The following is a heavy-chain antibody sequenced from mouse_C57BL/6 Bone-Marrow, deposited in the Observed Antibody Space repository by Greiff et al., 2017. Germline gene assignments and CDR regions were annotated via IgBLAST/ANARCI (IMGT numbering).Heavy chain of an antibody. CDR2: IYPRSGNT. CDR1: GYTFTSYG. Sequence: QVKLQQSGAELARPGASVTLSCKASGYTFTSYGISWVKQRTGQGLEWIGEIYPRSGNTYYNEKFKGKATLTADKSSSTAYMELRSLTSEDSAVXNCATHEYDEAWFAYWGQGTLVTVSA. CDR3: ATHEYDEAWFAY. V-gene: IGHV1-81*01. J-gene: IGHJ3*01. D-gene: IGHD2-4*01.